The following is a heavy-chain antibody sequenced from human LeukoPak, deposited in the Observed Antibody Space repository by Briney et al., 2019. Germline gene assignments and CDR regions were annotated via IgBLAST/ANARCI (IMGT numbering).Heavy chain of an antibody. J-gene: IGHJ4*02. CDR2: INPSGGST. D-gene: IGHD6-6*01. CDR3: ARARPEARYYFDY. Sequence: ASVTVSCTASGYTFTSYYMHWVRQAPGQGLEWMGLINPSGGSTSYAQKFQGRVTMTRDTSTSTVYMELSSLRSEDTAVYYCARARPEARYYFDYWGQGTLVTVSS. V-gene: IGHV1-46*01. CDR1: GYTFTSYY.